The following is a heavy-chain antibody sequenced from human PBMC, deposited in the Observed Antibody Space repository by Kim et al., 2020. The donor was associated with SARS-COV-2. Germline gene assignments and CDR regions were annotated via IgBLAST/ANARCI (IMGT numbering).Heavy chain of an antibody. CDR2: IYYSGST. D-gene: IGHD3-16*01. V-gene: IGHV4-31*03. Sequence: SETLSLTCTVSGGSISSGGYYWSWIRQHPGKGLEWIGYIYYSGSTYYNPSLKSRVTISVDTSKNQFSLKLSSVTAADTAVYYCAREGDPVRYFDLWGRGTLVPVSS. CDR1: GGSISSGGYY. CDR3: AREGDPVRYFDL. J-gene: IGHJ2*01.